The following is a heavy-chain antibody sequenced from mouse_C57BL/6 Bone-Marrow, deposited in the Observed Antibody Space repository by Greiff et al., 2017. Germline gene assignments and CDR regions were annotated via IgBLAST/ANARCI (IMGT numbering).Heavy chain of an antibody. D-gene: IGHD2-13*01. CDR1: GYTFTSYT. J-gene: IGHJ2*01. CDR3: ARANGDERGCYDF. Sequence: VQLVESGAELVRPGASVTMSCKASGYTFTSYTMHWVNQRPGQGLEWIGYINPCSGYTKYNQKFKDKATLTEDKSSSSAYMQLSSLTSEDSAVYDCARANGDERGCYDFWCQGPTPTVTS. CDR2: INPCSGYT. V-gene: IGHV1-4*01.